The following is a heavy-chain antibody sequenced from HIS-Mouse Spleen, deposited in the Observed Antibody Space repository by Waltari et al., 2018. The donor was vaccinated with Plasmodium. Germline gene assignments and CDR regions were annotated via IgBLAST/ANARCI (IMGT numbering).Heavy chain of an antibody. D-gene: IGHD3-9*01. CDR1: GFTFSSYS. Sequence: EVQLVESGGGLVKPGGSLRLSCAASGFTFSSYSMNWVRQAPGKGLEWVSSISSSSSYIYYADSVKCRFTIARDNAKNSLYLQMNSLRAEDTAVYYCAREDILTGYYNDYWYFDLWGRGTLVTVSS. J-gene: IGHJ2*01. V-gene: IGHV3-21*01. CDR3: AREDILTGYYNDYWYFDL. CDR2: ISSSSSYI.